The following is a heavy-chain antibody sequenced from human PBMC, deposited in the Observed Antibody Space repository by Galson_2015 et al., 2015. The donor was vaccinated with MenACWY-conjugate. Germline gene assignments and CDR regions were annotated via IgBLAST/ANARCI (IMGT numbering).Heavy chain of an antibody. CDR2: IKQDGSEK. V-gene: IGHV3-7*03. J-gene: IGHJ4*02. D-gene: IGHD3-10*01. Sequence: SLRLSCAASGFIFSDYWMSWVRQTPGKGLEWVANIKQDGSEKYYVDSVKGRFTISRDNAKNSLFLHMNSLTTEDTAVYYWARGTPWFGAFWGQGTLVTVSS. CDR3: ARGTPWFGAF. CDR1: GFIFSDYW.